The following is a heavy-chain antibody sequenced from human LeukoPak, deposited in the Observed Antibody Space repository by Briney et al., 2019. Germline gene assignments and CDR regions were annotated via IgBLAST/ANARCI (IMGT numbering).Heavy chain of an antibody. Sequence: TYYNPSLKSRVTISVDTSKNQFSLKLSSVTAADTAVYYCARHSRDYSNQPFDYWGQGTLVTVSS. J-gene: IGHJ4*02. V-gene: IGHV4-39*01. D-gene: IGHD4-11*01. CDR2: T. CDR3: ARHSRDYSNQPFDY.